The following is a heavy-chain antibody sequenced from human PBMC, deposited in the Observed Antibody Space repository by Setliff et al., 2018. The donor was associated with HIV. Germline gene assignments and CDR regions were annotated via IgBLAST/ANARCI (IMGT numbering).Heavy chain of an antibody. CDR2: IKHDGSEK. CDR1: GFTFSSYA. CDR3: ANLIGEADTPY. J-gene: IGHJ4*02. V-gene: IGHV3-7*01. D-gene: IGHD6-13*01. Sequence: PGGSLRLSCAASGFTFSSYAMSWVRQAPGKGLEWVANIKHDGSEKFCVDSVRGRFTISRDNAKNTLYLQMNSLSAEDTALYYCANLIGEADTPYWGQGTLVTVSS.